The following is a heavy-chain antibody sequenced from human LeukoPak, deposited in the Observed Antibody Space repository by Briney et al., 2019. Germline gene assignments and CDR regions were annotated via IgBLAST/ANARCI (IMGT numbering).Heavy chain of an antibody. Sequence: GGAPRPSFGDSCIALCNYIMNLGRPAPREGVGLGSIISGNGDTTYYADSVRGRFTISRDNSRNTLYLQMNNLRAEDTAVYFCANPVTQNSGWYVNGDYWGQGTLVTVSS. CDR1: CIALCNYI. CDR2: ISGNGDTT. J-gene: IGHJ4*02. D-gene: IGHD6-19*01. V-gene: IGHV3-23*01. CDR3: ANPVTQNSGWYVNGDY.